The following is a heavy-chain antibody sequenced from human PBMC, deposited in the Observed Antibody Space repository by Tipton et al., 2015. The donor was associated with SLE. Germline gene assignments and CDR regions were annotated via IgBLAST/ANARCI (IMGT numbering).Heavy chain of an antibody. D-gene: IGHD3-10*01. V-gene: IGHV4-59*12. CDR1: GGSISSYY. Sequence: TLSLTCTVSGGSISSYYWSWIRQPPGKGLEWIGYIYYSGSTNYNPSLKSRVTISVDTSKNQFSLKLSSVTAADTAVYYCARVRVPYGMDVWGQGTTVTVSS. CDR3: ARVRVPYGMDV. CDR2: IYYSGST. J-gene: IGHJ6*02.